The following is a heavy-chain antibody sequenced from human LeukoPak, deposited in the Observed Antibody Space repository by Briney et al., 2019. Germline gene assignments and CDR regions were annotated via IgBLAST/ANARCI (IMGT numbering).Heavy chain of an antibody. J-gene: IGHJ4*02. CDR1: GGSISSADYY. D-gene: IGHD2-2*01. Sequence: SETLSLTCTVSGGSISSADYYWSWIRQPPGKGLEWIGYIYYSGSTYYNPSLNSRVTISLDTSKNQFSLKLTSVTAADTAMYYCARVITTGVVPAALAQMFDYWGQGALVTVSS. CDR3: ARVITTGVVPAALAQMFDY. CDR2: IYYSGST. V-gene: IGHV4-31*03.